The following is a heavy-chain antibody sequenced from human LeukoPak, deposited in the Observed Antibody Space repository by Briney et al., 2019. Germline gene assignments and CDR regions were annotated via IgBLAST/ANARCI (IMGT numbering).Heavy chain of an antibody. CDR2: ISWDGGST. D-gene: IGHD3-9*01. CDR1: GFTFDDYA. V-gene: IGHV3-43D*04. J-gene: IGHJ6*04. CDR3: AKANEILTGCYGMDV. Sequence: TGGSLRLSCAASGFTFDDYAMHWVRQAPGKGLEWVSLISWDGGSTYYADSVKGRFTISRDNSKNSLYLQMNSLRADDTALYYCAKANEILTGCYGMDVWGKGTTVTVSS.